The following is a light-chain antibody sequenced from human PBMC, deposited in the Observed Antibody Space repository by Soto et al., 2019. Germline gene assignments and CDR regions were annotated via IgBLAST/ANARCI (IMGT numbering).Light chain of an antibody. V-gene: IGKV3-11*01. CDR1: QYINTS. J-gene: IGKJ1*01. CDR2: QTS. Sequence: DIVLTQSPATLSSFPGDTATLSCRASQYINTSLAWYQHRPGQAPRLLIYQTSIRAAGIPARFSASGTGTDFTLTISDVQPEDFALYYCHQRQSWPRTFGQGTKVDIK. CDR3: HQRQSWPRT.